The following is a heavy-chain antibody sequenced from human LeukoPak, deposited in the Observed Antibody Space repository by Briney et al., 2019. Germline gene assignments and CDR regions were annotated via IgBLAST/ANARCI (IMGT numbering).Heavy chain of an antibody. Sequence: PGGSLRLSCAASGFTFSSYEMNWVRQAPGKGLEWVSYISSSGSTIYYADSVKGRFTISRDNAKNSLYLQMNSLRAEDTAVYYCARDGAVWGVKYYYYGMDVWGQGTTVTVSS. J-gene: IGHJ6*02. CDR1: GFTFSSYE. CDR3: ARDGAVWGVKYYYYGMDV. V-gene: IGHV3-48*03. D-gene: IGHD3-10*01. CDR2: ISSSGSTI.